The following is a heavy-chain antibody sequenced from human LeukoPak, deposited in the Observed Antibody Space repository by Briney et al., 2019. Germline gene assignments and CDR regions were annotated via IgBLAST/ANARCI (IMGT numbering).Heavy chain of an antibody. CDR3: ARYCSSTSCYSDY. CDR1: GYTFTGYY. CDR2: INPISGGT. J-gene: IGHJ4*02. Sequence: ASVKVSCKASGYTFTGYYMHWVRQAPGRGLEYMGRINPISGGTVYAQKFQGGVTMTRDTSITTAYMELTRLTSDDTAVYYCARYCSSTSCYSDYWGQGTLVTVSS. V-gene: IGHV1-2*06. D-gene: IGHD2-2*01.